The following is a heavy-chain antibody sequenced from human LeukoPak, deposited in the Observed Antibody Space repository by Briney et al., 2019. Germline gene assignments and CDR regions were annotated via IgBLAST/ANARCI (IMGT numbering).Heavy chain of an antibody. CDR1: GFTFDDYA. D-gene: IGHD4-17*01. CDR3: AKGTDYGDYAYFDY. V-gene: IGHV3-9*03. CDR2: ISWNSGSI. J-gene: IGHJ4*02. Sequence: GGSLRLSCAASGFTFDDYAMHWVRQAPGKGLEWVSGISWNSGSIGYADSVKGRFTISRDNAKNSLYLQMNSLRAEDMALYYCAKGTDYGDYAYFDYGGQGTLVTVSS.